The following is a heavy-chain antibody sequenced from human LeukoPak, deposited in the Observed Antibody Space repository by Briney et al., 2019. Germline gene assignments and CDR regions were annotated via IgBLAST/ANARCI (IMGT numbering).Heavy chain of an antibody. D-gene: IGHD3-22*01. CDR2: MYYSGST. CDR1: GGSISSYY. J-gene: IGHJ4*02. V-gene: IGHV4-59*08. CDR3: ARRAYSSGYYYFDY. Sequence: SETLSLTCTVSGGSISSYYWSWIRQPPGKGLVWIGYMYYSGSTNYNPSLKSRVTISVDTSKDQFSLQLSSVTAADTAVYYCARRAYSSGYYYFDYWGQGTLVTVSS.